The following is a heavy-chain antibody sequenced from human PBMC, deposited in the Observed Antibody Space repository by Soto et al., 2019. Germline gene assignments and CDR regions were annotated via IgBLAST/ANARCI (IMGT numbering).Heavy chain of an antibody. CDR1: GGSISSSSHY. J-gene: IGHJ6*02. CDR3: AREFYYYYGMDV. Sequence: QLQLQESGPGLVKPSETLSLTCTVSGGSISSSSHYWGWIRQPPGKGLEWIGSIYYSGSTYYNPSLKCRVTISVDTSKNQFSLKLRSVTAAHTAVYYCAREFYYYYGMDVWGQGTTVTVSS. CDR2: IYYSGST. V-gene: IGHV4-39*01.